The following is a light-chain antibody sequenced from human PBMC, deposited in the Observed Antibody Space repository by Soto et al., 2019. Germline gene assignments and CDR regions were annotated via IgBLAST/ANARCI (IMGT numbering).Light chain of an antibody. CDR1: SSDVGNYNL. CDR2: EGN. CDR3: CSYARSSTVV. V-gene: IGLV2-23*03. Sequence: QSALTQPASVSGSPGQSITISCTGTSSDVGNYNLVSWYQQHPGKAPKLMIYEGNKRPSGVSNRFSASKSGNTASMTISGLQAEDEADYFCCSYARSSTVVFGGGTQLTVL. J-gene: IGLJ3*02.